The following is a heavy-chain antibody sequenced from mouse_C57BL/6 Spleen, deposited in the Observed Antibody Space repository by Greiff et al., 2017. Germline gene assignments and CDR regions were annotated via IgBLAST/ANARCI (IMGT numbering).Heavy chain of an antibody. D-gene: IGHD2-1*01. V-gene: IGHV1-39*01. CDR2: INPNYGTT. CDR3: ARRGNGNLYFDY. J-gene: IGHJ2*01. Sequence: VQLQQSGPELVKPGASVKISCKASGYSFTDYNMNWVKQSHGKSLEWIGVINPNYGTTSYNQKFKGTATLTVDQSSSTAYMQLNSLTSDDSAVYYCARRGNGNLYFDYWGQGTTLTVSS. CDR1: GYSFTDYN.